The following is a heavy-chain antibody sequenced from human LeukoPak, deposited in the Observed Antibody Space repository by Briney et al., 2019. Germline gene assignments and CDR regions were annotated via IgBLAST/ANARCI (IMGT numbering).Heavy chain of an antibody. V-gene: IGHV3-21*01. CDR1: GFTFSSFS. CDR3: ASRDKGYYYGMDV. J-gene: IGHJ6*02. Sequence: GGSLRLSCAASGFTFSSFSMNWVRQAPGKGLEWVSSISSSSTYIYYADSVKGRFTISRDNAKNSLYLQMNSLRAEDTAVYYCASRDKGYYYGMDVWGQGTTVTVSS. CDR2: ISSSSTYI. D-gene: IGHD5-24*01.